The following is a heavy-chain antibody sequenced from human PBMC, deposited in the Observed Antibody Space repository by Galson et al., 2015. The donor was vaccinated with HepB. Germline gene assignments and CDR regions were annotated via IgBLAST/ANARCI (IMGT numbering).Heavy chain of an antibody. CDR3: ARLIVAAGASWFDP. CDR1: GGSISSYY. D-gene: IGHD6-13*01. Sequence: SETLSLTCTVSGGSISSYYWSWIRQPAGKGLEWIGRIYTSGSTNYNPSLKSRVTMSVDTSKNQFSLKLSSVTAADTAVYYCARLIVAAGASWFDPWGQGTLVAVSS. CDR2: IYTSGST. J-gene: IGHJ5*02. V-gene: IGHV4-4*07.